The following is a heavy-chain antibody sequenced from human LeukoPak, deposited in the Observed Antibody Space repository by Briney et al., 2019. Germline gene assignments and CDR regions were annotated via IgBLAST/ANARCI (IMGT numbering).Heavy chain of an antibody. CDR3: AKEQYYYGSGSYYKYFQH. D-gene: IGHD3-10*01. CDR1: GFTFSSYA. V-gene: IGHV3-23*01. CDR2: ISGSGGST. Sequence: GGSLRLSCAASGFTFSSYAMSWVRQAPGKGLEWVSAISGSGGSTYYADSVKGRLTISGDNAKNSLYLQMNSLRAEDTALYYCAKEQYYYGSGSYYKYFQHWGQGTLVTVSS. J-gene: IGHJ1*01.